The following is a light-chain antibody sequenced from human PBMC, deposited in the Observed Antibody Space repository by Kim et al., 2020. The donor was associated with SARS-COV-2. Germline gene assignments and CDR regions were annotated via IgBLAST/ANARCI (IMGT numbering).Light chain of an antibody. V-gene: IGKV1-5*01. CDR1: QSISSW. Sequence: ASVGDRVTITCRASQSISSWLAWYQQKPGKAPKLLIYDASSLESGVPSRFSGSGSGTEFTLTISSLQPDDFATYYCQQYNSYALTFGGGTKVEIK. J-gene: IGKJ4*01. CDR2: DAS. CDR3: QQYNSYALT.